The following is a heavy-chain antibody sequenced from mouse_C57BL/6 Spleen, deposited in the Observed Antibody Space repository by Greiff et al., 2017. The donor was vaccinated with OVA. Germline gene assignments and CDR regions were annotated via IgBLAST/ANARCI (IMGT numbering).Heavy chain of an antibody. D-gene: IGHD2-3*01. Sequence: LQQSGEGLVKPGGSLKLSCAASGFTFSSYAMSWVRQTPEKRLEWVAYISSGGDYIYYADTVKGRFTISRDNARNTLYLQMSSLKSEDTAMYYCTREGDGYSWFAYWGQGTLVTVSA. J-gene: IGHJ3*01. CDR2: ISSGGDYI. CDR1: GFTFSSYA. CDR3: TREGDGYSWFAY. V-gene: IGHV5-9-1*02.